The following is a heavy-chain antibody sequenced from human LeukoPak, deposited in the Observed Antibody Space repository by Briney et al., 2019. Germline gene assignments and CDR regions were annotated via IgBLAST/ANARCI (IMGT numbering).Heavy chain of an antibody. Sequence: GGSLRLSCAASGFIFSSYSMNWVRQAPGKGLEWVSSISSSSSYIYYADSVKGRFTISRDNAKNPLYLQMNSLRAEDTAVYYCARVQDPLGYWGQGTLVTVSS. D-gene: IGHD2-15*01. V-gene: IGHV3-21*01. CDR1: GFIFSSYS. CDR2: ISSSSSYI. CDR3: ARVQDPLGY. J-gene: IGHJ4*02.